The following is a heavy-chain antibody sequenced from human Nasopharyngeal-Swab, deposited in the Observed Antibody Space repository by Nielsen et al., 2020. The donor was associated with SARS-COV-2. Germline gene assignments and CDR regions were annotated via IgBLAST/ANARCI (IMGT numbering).Heavy chain of an antibody. CDR2: ITSGNSV. D-gene: IGHD5-12*01. CDR3: ARERGGGYGDY. CDR1: GFGLSDFY. Sequence: GESLKISCAASGFGLSDFYISWIRKAPGKGLQWISYITSGNSVQYADSVRGRFTISRDNAKNSLYLQMNSLTAEDTAVYYCARERGGGYGDYWGQGTLVTVSS. V-gene: IGHV3-69-1*01. J-gene: IGHJ4*02.